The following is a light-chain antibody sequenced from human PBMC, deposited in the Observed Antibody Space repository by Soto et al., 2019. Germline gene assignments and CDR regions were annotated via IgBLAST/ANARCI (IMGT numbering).Light chain of an antibody. CDR1: QGIAPY. Sequence: DVPMTQSPSSLSAFVGDRVTITCRASQGIAPYLAWFQQKPGKVPKLLIYATSTLQSGVPSRFSGSGSGTDFTLTINSLQTEDVGTYYCQKYNSAPLTFGGETNVEIK. CDR3: QKYNSAPLT. J-gene: IGKJ4*01. V-gene: IGKV1-27*01. CDR2: ATS.